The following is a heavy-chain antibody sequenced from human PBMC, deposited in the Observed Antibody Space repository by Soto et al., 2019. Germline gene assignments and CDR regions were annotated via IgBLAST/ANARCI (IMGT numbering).Heavy chain of an antibody. V-gene: IGHV4-34*01. J-gene: IGHJ4*02. CDR3: ARVPGYYDFWSGYYNRYFDY. CDR2: INHSGST. Sequence: SETLSLTGAVYGGSFSGYYWSWIRQPPGKGLEWIGEINHSGSTNYNPSLKSRVTISVDTSKNQFSLKLSSVTAADTAVYYCARVPGYYDFWSGYYNRYFDYWGQGTLVTVSS. CDR1: GGSFSGYY. D-gene: IGHD3-3*01.